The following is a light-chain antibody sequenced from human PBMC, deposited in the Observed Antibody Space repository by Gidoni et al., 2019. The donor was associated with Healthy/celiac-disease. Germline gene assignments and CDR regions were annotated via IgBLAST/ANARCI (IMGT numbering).Light chain of an antibody. V-gene: IGKV4-1*01. CDR2: WAS. Sequence: DIMMTQSPDSLAVSLGEGATITCKSSQSVLYSSNNKNYLAWYQQKPGQPPKLLIYWASTRESGVPDRFSGSGSGTDFTLTISSLQAEDVAVYYCQQYDSTPPTFGQGTKVEIK. CDR3: QQYDSTPPT. J-gene: IGKJ1*01. CDR1: QSVLYSSNNKNY.